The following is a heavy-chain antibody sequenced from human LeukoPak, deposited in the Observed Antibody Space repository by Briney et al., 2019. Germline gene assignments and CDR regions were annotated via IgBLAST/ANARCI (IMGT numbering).Heavy chain of an antibody. CDR2: INRDGRST. D-gene: IGHD4-17*01. CDR1: GVTFSSYL. CDR3: AYSDHFDT. V-gene: IGHV3-74*01. Sequence: GGSLRLSCVASGVTFSSYLMHWVRQVPGKGLVWVSRINRDGRSTSYADSVKGRFTISRDNAKNTMYLQMNRLTGEDTAVYYCAYSDHFDTWGQGTLVTVSS. J-gene: IGHJ4*02.